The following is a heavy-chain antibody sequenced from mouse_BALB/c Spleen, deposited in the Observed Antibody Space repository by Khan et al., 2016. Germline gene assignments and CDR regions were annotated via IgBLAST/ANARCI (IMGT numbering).Heavy chain of an antibody. CDR3: LNGHFAMDY. CDR1: GFTFSNYW. Sequence: EVELVESGGGLVQPGGSMKLSCVASGFTFSNYWMNWVRQSPEKGLEWVAEIRLKSNNYATHYAESVKGRFTISRDDSKSSVYLQMNNLRAEDSGIYFYLNGHFAMDYWGQGTSVTVSS. CDR2: IRLKSNNYAT. V-gene: IGHV6-6*02. J-gene: IGHJ4*01.